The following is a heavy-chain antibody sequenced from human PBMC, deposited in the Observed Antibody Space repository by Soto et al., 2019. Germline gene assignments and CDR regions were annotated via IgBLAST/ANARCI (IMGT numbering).Heavy chain of an antibody. Sequence: EVQLLESGGGLVQPGGSLRLSCAASGFTFSSYAMSWVRQAPGKGLEWVSAISGSGGSTYYADSVKGRFTISRDNSKNTLYLQMNSLRAEDTAVYYCAIDHRYYYDSSGYYPDYFDYWGQGTLVTVSS. CDR2: ISGSGGST. V-gene: IGHV3-23*01. J-gene: IGHJ4*02. D-gene: IGHD3-22*01. CDR1: GFTFSSYA. CDR3: AIDHRYYYDSSGYYPDYFDY.